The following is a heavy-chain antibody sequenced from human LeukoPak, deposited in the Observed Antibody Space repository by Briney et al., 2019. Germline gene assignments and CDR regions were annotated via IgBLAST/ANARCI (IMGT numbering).Heavy chain of an antibody. CDR3: ARDFTGGSFDY. J-gene: IGHJ4*02. CDR2: IFSSAST. Sequence: SETLSLTCTVSGGSISSGGYYWSWIRQHPGKGLEWLGSIFSSASTIYNPSLKGRVIISVDTTKNQFSLKLTSVTAADTAVYYCARDFTGGSFDYWGQGTLVTVSS. CDR1: GGSISSGGYY. V-gene: IGHV4-31*03. D-gene: IGHD2-8*02.